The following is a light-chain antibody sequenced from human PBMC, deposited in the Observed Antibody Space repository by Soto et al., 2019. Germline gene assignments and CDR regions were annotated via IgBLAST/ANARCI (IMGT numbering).Light chain of an antibody. CDR2: LGS. CDR1: QSVLHSNGYNY. J-gene: IGKJ1*01. CDR3: QQSYSSPPT. V-gene: IGKV2-28*01. Sequence: DIVMTQSPLSLPVTPGEPSSMSCSSSQSVLHSNGYNYLDWYLQKPGQSPQLLIYLGSNRASGVPDRFSGSRSGPDFTLTISSLQPEDFATYYCQQSYSSPPTFGQGTKVDIK.